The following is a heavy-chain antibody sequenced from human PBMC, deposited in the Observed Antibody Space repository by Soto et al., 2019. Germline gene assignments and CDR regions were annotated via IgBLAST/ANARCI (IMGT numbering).Heavy chain of an antibody. CDR3: ASVYGLGAFDI. D-gene: IGHD4-17*01. CDR1: GGSISSYY. Sequence: SETLSLTCTVSGGSISSYYWSWIRQPPGKGLEWIGYIYYNGSTNYNPSLKSRVTISVDTSKNQFSLKLSSVTAADTAVYYCASVYGLGAFDIWGQGTMVTVSS. V-gene: IGHV4-59*01. J-gene: IGHJ3*02. CDR2: IYYNGST.